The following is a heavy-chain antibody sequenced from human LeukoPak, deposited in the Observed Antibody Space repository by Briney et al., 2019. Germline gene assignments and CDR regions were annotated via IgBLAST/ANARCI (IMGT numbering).Heavy chain of an antibody. CDR3: ASSFGDYYDSSGRDAFDI. Sequence: GGSLRLSCAASGFTFSSYSMNWVRQAPGKGLEWVSYISSSGSTIYYADSVKGRFTISRDNAKNSLYLQMNSLRAEDTAVYYCASSFGDYYDSSGRDAFDIWGQGTMVTVSS. V-gene: IGHV3-48*04. J-gene: IGHJ3*02. D-gene: IGHD3-22*01. CDR2: ISSSGSTI. CDR1: GFTFSSYS.